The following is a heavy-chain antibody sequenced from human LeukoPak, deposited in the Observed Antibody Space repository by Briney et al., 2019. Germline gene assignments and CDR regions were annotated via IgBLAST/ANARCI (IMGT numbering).Heavy chain of an antibody. CDR3: AREAPDQNWFDP. Sequence: ASVKVSCRASGYTFTSYGISWVRQAPGQGLEWMGWISAYNGNTNYAQKLQGRVTMTTDTSTSTAYMELRSLRSDDTAVYYCAREAPDQNWFDPWGQGTLVTVSS. V-gene: IGHV1-18*01. CDR1: GYTFTSYG. CDR2: ISAYNGNT. J-gene: IGHJ5*02.